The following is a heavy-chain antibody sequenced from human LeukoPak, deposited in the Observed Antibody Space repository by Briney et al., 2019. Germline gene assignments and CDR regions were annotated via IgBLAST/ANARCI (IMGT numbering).Heavy chain of an antibody. D-gene: IGHD4-17*01. Sequence: GGSLRLSCAASGFTFSSYAMSWVPQTPGKGGEWVSTISGSGVSTYYADSVRRRSTSSRDNSKNTLYLQMSSLRPEDTAVYYCATPHPATYGDYRTLYYWGQGTLVTVSS. J-gene: IGHJ4*02. CDR3: ATPHPATYGDYRTLYY. V-gene: IGHV3-23*01. CDR2: ISGSGVST. CDR1: GFTFSSYA.